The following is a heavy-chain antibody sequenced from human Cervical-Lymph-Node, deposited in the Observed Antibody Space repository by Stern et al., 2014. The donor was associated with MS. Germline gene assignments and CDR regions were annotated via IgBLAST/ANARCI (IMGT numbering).Heavy chain of an antibody. D-gene: IGHD6-19*01. Sequence: QVQLLQPGAEVKKPGASVKVSCKTSGYTFTDFYIHWVRQAPGQGLEWMGRINPNSRDTKFAQRFQGRVTMTRDTSISTAYMELSRLRSDDTAVYYCATPYSSGWSPDHWGQGTLVTVSS. J-gene: IGHJ5*02. CDR2: INPNSRDT. V-gene: IGHV1-2*06. CDR3: ATPYSSGWSPDH. CDR1: GYTFTDFY.